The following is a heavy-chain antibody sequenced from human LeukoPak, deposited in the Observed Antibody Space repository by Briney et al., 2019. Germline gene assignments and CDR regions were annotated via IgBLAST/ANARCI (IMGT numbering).Heavy chain of an antibody. CDR3: AKVEKVYGSSWDLDY. J-gene: IGHJ4*02. D-gene: IGHD6-13*01. CDR1: GFTFDDYA. Sequence: QPGGSLRLSCAASGFTFDDYAMHWVRQAPGKGLEWVSGISWNSGSIGYADSVKGRFTISRDNSKNTLYLQMNTLRAEDTAVYYCAKVEKVYGSSWDLDYWGQGTLVTVSS. CDR2: ISWNSGSI. V-gene: IGHV3-9*01.